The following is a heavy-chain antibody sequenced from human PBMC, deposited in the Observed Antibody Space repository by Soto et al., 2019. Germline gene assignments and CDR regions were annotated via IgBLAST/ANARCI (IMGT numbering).Heavy chain of an antibody. V-gene: IGHV1-69*13. CDR2: IIPIFGTP. D-gene: IGHD2-2*01. CDR3: ARDRSVGYCITTTCPKPFYYYAMDV. Sequence: SVKVSCKPSGCTFTNYAFSWVRQPPGQGLEWMGGIIPIFGTPDYAQNFQGRVTITADESTRTASMEMSSLRSDDTAVYYCARDRSVGYCITTTCPKPFYYYAMDVWGQGTTVTVSS. CDR1: GCTFTNYA. J-gene: IGHJ6*02.